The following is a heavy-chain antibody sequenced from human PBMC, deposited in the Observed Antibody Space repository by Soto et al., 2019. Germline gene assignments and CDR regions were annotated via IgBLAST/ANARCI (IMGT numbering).Heavy chain of an antibody. CDR1: GFTFSNAW. J-gene: IGHJ1*01. CDR3: TTDDPINKY. CDR2: INSKTNGETT. Sequence: GSLRLSCAASGFTFSNAWMSWVRQAPGKGLEWVGRINSKTNGETTDYAAPVKGRFTISRDDSRNTVYLQMNSLKAEDTAVYYCTTDDPINKYWGQGTLVTVSS. V-gene: IGHV3-15*05.